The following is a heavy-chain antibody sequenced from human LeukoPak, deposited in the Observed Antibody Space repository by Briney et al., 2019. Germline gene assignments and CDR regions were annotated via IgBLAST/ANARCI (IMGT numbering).Heavy chain of an antibody. CDR2: IYPGDSNT. J-gene: IGHJ4*02. CDR3: ARRGTMIRGVM. D-gene: IGHD3-10*01. V-gene: IGHV5-51*01. Sequence: GESLKISCKASGYSFTNYWIGWVRQLPGEGLEWMGIIYPGDSNTRYNPSFRGQVTISADKSISTAYLQWSSLKASDTATYYCARRGTMIRGVMWGQGTLVTVSS. CDR1: GYSFTNYW.